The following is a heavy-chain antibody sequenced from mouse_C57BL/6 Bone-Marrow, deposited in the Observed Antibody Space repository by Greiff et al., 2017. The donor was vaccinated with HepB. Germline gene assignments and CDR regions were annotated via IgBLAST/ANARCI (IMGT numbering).Heavy chain of an antibody. CDR3: ARWGIYYYGSSPDY. CDR2: INPYNGGT. CDR1: GYTFTDYY. D-gene: IGHD1-1*01. V-gene: IGHV1-19*01. J-gene: IGHJ2*01. Sequence: VQLKESGPVLVKPGASVKMSCKASGYTFTDYYMNWVKQSHGKSLEWIGVINPYNGGTSYNQKFKGKATLTVDKSSSTAYMELNSLTSEDSAVYYCARWGIYYYGSSPDYWGQGTTLTVSS.